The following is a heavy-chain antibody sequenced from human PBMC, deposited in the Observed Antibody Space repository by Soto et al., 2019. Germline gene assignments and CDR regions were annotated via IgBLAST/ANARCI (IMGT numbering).Heavy chain of an antibody. J-gene: IGHJ4*01. CDR1: GCTFSSYA. CDR3: AKYGSRSYIYYFDY. V-gene: IGHV3-23*01. D-gene: IGHD3-10*01. CDR2: ISGSGGST. Sequence: GGSLRLSCAASGCTFSSYAMXXXRXXXGKGLEWVSAISGSGGSTYYADSVKGRFTISRDNSKNTLYLQMNSLRAEDTAVYYCAKYGSRSYIYYFDYWGHGTLVTVSS.